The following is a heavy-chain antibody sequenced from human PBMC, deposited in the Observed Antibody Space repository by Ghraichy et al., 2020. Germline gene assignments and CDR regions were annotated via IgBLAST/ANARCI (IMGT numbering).Heavy chain of an antibody. D-gene: IGHD1-26*01. V-gene: IGHV4-39*01. CDR1: GGSISSSTYSISSDTYY. CDR3: ARHQREPIFVF. Sequence: SETLSLTCLVSGGSISSSTYSISSDTYYWAWIRQPPGKGLEWIGSITHNGNTYYGPSLKSRVTISVDTSKNQFSLTLSSMAAADTALYFCARHQREPIFVFWGQGTLATVSS. J-gene: IGHJ4*02. CDR2: ITHNGNT.